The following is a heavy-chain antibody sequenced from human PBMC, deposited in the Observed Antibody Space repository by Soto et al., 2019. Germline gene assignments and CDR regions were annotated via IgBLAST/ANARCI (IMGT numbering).Heavy chain of an antibody. Sequence: KTSETLSLTCTLSAGSISSFYWSWIRQPAGKGLEWIGRIYSSGRNNYNPSLKSRVTMSVDTSKNQCSLRLSSVTAADSAMCYCARGSSWWDYWGQGRLVTVSS. CDR3: ARGSSWWDY. D-gene: IGHD6-13*01. CDR1: AGSISSFY. J-gene: IGHJ4*02. CDR2: IYSSGRN. V-gene: IGHV4-4*07.